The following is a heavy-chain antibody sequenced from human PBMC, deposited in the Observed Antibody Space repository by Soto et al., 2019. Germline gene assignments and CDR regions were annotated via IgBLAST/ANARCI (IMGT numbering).Heavy chain of an antibody. J-gene: IGHJ4*02. CDR1: GFTFSSSA. Sequence: EVQLLESGGGLVQPGGSLRLSCAASGFTFSSSAMSWVRQAPGKGLEWVSAIRGRGDKKYHAEYVEGRLTISRDNSKNTLYLEMNSLRVDDTAVYYWAKRWGDRFLEPRDYLEYWGQVHLVTVS. V-gene: IGHV3-23*01. CDR3: AKRWGDRFLEPRDYLEY. CDR2: IRGRGDKK. D-gene: IGHD3-3*01.